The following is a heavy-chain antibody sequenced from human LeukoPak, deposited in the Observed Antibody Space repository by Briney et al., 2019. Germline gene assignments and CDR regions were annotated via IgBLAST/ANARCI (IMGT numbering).Heavy chain of an antibody. CDR2: INHRGST. V-gene: IGHV4-34*01. CDR1: GGSFSGYY. D-gene: IGHD4-17*01. Sequence: PSETLSLTCAVYGGSFSGYYWSWIRQPPGKGLEWIGEINHRGSTNYNPSLKSRVTISVDTSKNQFSLKLSSVTAADTAVYYCARRGGYGDSYWYFDLWGRGTLVTVSS. CDR3: ARRGGYGDSYWYFDL. J-gene: IGHJ2*01.